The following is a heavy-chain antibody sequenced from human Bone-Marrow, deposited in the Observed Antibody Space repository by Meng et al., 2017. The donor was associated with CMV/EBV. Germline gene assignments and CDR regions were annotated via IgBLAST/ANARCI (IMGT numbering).Heavy chain of an antibody. Sequence: GSLRLPCTVSGGSMSRYYWSWIRQAPGKGLEWIGYVPYSGIISYNPALKSRVSISVDMSKNQFSLSLNSVTAADTAVYYCAGGSPNGGWYQIDYWGQGRLVTVSS. CDR3: AGGSPNGGWYQIDY. CDR2: VPYSGII. CDR1: GGSMSRYY. D-gene: IGHD6-19*01. V-gene: IGHV4-59*01. J-gene: IGHJ4*02.